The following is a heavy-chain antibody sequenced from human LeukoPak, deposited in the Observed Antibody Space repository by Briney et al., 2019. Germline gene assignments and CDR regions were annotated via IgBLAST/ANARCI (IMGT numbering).Heavy chain of an antibody. J-gene: IGHJ4*02. CDR3: AGTMESGSFSTFDY. D-gene: IGHD1-26*01. CDR1: GGSMRSSSYF. Sequence: SETLSLTCSVSGGSMRSSSYFCAWIRQPPGKGLEWIGSICYSGSTYYNSSLKSRVSISVDTSKSQFSLKLSTVTAADTAVYYCAGTMESGSFSTFDYWGQGTLVTVSS. CDR2: ICYSGST. V-gene: IGHV4-39*07.